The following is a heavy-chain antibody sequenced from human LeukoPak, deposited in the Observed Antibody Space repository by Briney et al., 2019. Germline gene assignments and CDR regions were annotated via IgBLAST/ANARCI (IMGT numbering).Heavy chain of an antibody. V-gene: IGHV1-18*01. D-gene: IGHD1-1*01. CDR2: ISAYNGNT. J-gene: IGHJ6*03. CDR1: GYTFTSYG. CDR3: ARVTYNWNDVGRLTTRYYYYYMDV. Sequence: GASVKVSCKASGYTFTSYGISWVRQAPGQGLGWMGWISAYNGNTNYAQKLQGRVTMTTDTSTSTAYMELRSLRSDDTAVYYCARVTYNWNDVGRLTTRYYYYYMDVWGKGTTVTISS.